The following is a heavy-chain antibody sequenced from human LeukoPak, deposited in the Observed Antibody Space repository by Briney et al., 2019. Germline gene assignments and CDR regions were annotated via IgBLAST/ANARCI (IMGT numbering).Heavy chain of an antibody. CDR3: ARKGYCSGGSCYSKPLDY. D-gene: IGHD2-15*01. Sequence: ASVKVSCKASGYTFTGYYMHWVRQVPGQGLEWMGWINPNSGGTNYAQKFQGRVTMTRDTSISTAYMELSRLRSDDTAVYYCARKGYCSGGSCYSKPLDYWGQGTLVTVSS. V-gene: IGHV1-2*02. J-gene: IGHJ4*02. CDR1: GYTFTGYY. CDR2: INPNSGGT.